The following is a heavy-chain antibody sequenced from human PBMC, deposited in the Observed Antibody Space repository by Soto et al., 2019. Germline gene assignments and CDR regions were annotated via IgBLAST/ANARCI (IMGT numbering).Heavy chain of an antibody. CDR1: GGSIRSNNW. V-gene: IGHV4-4*02. Sequence: QVQLQESGPGLVKPSGTLSLTCAVSGGSIRSNNWWSWVRQPPGKGLEWIGEIFQSGSTHYNPSLKTRVTISVAKSKNQFSLKLVSVTAADTAVYYWARVYSGSYSDYWGQGTLVTVSS. D-gene: IGHD1-26*01. J-gene: IGHJ4*02. CDR3: ARVYSGSYSDY. CDR2: IFQSGST.